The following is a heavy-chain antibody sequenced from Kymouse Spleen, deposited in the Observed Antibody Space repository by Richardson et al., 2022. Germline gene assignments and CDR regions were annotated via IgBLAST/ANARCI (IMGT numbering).Heavy chain of an antibody. CDR2: IYPGDSDT. CDR1: GYSFTSYW. D-gene: IGHD3-10*01. J-gene: IGHJ6*02. Sequence: EVQLVQSGAEVKKPGESLKISCKGSGYSFTSYWIGWVRQMPGKGLEWMGIIYPGDSDTRYSPSFQGQVTISADKSISTAYLQWSSLKASDTAMYYCARGGYYYGSGSYYYYYGMDVWGQGTTVTVSS. CDR3: ARGGYYYGSGSYYYYYGMDV. V-gene: IGHV5-51*01.